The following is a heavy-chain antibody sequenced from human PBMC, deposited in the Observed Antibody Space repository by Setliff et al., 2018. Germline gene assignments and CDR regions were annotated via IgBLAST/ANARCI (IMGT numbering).Heavy chain of an antibody. J-gene: IGHJ4*02. CDR2: IKPKSDGGTT. CDR3: TTAPLAAASTC. CDR1: GFIFRNAW. D-gene: IGHD6-13*01. Sequence: GGSLRLSCGASGFIFRNAWMNWVRQAPGKGLEWVGHIKPKSDGGTTDYAAPVKGRFTISRDDSKNTLYLQMNSLKTEDTAVYYCTTAPLAAASTCWGQGTLVTVSS. V-gene: IGHV3-15*01.